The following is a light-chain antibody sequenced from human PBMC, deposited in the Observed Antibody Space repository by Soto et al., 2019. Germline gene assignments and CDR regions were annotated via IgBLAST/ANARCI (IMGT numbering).Light chain of an antibody. J-gene: IGKJ5*01. Sequence: IVLTQSPATLSLSPGERATLSCRASQSVSSYLAWYQQKPGQAPRLLIYDASNRATGIPARFSGSGSGTDFTLTISSLEPEDFAVYYCQQRSNWLITFGQGTQLEIK. V-gene: IGKV3-11*01. CDR3: QQRSNWLIT. CDR1: QSVSSY. CDR2: DAS.